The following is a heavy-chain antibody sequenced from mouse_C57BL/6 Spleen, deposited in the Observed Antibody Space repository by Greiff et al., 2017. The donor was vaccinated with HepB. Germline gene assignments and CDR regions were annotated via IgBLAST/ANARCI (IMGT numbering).Heavy chain of an antibody. CDR3: ARRNPLDGFYDY. CDR1: GFTFSSYT. J-gene: IGHJ2*01. Sequence: EVNLVESGGGLVKPGGSLKLSCAASGFTFSSYTMSWVRQTPEKRLEWVATISGGGGNTYYPDSVKGRFTISRDNAKNTLYLQMSSLRSEDTALYYCARRNPLDGFYDYWGQGTTLTVSS. D-gene: IGHD2-3*01. CDR2: ISGGGGNT. V-gene: IGHV5-9*01.